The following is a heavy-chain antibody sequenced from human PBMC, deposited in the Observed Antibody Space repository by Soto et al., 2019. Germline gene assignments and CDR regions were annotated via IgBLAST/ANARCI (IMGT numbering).Heavy chain of an antibody. CDR1: GGSFSGYY. V-gene: IGHV4-34*01. D-gene: IGHD3-10*01. CDR2: INHSGST. Sequence: QVQLQQWGAGLLKPSETLSLTCAVYGGSFSGYYWSWIRQPPGKGLEWIGEINHSGSTNYNPSLKGRVTISVDTSKNQFSLKLSSVTAADTAVYYCAREGLWFGEYLDYWGQGTLVTVSS. CDR3: AREGLWFGEYLDY. J-gene: IGHJ4*02.